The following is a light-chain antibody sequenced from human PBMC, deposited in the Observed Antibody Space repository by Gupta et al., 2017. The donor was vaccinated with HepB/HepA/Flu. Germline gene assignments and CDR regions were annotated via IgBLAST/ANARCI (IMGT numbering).Light chain of an antibody. Sequence: EPVLTQSPATLSLSPGERATLSCRASQSVSSYLAWYQQKPGQAPRLLIYDASNRATGIPARFSGSGSGTDFTLTISSLEPEDFAVYYCQQRSNWPPWTFGQGTKVEIK. CDR2: DAS. V-gene: IGKV3-11*01. J-gene: IGKJ1*01. CDR1: QSVSSY. CDR3: QQRSNWPPWT.